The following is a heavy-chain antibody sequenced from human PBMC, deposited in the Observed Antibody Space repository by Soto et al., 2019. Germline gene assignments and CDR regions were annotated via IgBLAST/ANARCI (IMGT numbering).Heavy chain of an antibody. CDR3: VGDRSGKYWNWFDP. D-gene: IGHD3-22*01. CDR1: GDSVSNYC. J-gene: IGHJ5*02. Sequence: QVQLQESGPGLVKPSETLSLTCTVSGDSVSNYCWSWIRQPAGKGLEWLGRVCISGTTNYNPSLTRRVTMAIDTSKNQFSLRLTSVTAADTAIYHCVGDRSGKYWNWFDPWGQGTLVTVSS. CDR2: VCISGTT. V-gene: IGHV4-4*07.